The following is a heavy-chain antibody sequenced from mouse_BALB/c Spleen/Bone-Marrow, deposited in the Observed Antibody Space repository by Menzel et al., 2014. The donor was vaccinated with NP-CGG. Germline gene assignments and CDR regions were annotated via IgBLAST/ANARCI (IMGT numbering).Heavy chain of an antibody. CDR1: GFDFSRHW. J-gene: IGHJ3*01. Sequence: DVHLVESGGGLVQPGGSLKLSCAASGFDFSRHWMSWVRQAPGKGLEWIGEINPDSSTINYTPSLKDKFIISRDNAKNSLYLQMSKVRSEDTALYYCTRQDYYGYGAYWGQGTLVTVSA. V-gene: IGHV4-1*02. CDR3: TRQDYYGYGAY. CDR2: INPDSSTI. D-gene: IGHD1-2*01.